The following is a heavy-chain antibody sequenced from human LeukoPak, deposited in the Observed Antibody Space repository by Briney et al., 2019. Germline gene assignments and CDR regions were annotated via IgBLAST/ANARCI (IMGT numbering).Heavy chain of an antibody. J-gene: IGHJ6*03. CDR3: ARVGIVVVPAAMGEYYYYYYYMDV. CDR1: GFTFSSYS. V-gene: IGHV3-21*01. Sequence: GGSLRLSCAASGFTFSSYSMNWVRQAPGKGLEWVSSISSSSSHIYYADSVKGRFTISRDNAKNSLYLQMNSLRAEDTAVYYCARVGIVVVPAAMGEYYYYYYYMDVWGKGTTVTVSS. D-gene: IGHD2-2*03. CDR2: ISSSSSHI.